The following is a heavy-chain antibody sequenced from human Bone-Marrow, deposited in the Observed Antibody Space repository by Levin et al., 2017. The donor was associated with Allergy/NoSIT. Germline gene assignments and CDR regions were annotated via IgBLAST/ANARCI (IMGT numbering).Heavy chain of an antibody. D-gene: IGHD6-13*01. CDR1: QFAFSNYA. V-gene: IGHV3-30*01. CDR3: ASDGTREYSSSWYYFDY. CDR2: ISYDGGRK. J-gene: IGHJ4*02. Sequence: PGGSLRLSCEASQFAFSNYAFHWVRQAPGEGLEWVAFISYDGGRKNYADSVKGRFTISRDNSRNTLFLQMTGLRNDDTAVYYCASDGTREYSSSWYYFDYWGQGTLVIVSS.